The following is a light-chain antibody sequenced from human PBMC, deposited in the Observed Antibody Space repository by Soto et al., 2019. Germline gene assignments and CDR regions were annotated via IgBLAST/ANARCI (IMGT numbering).Light chain of an antibody. CDR3: SSYAGTHVV. Sequence: QSVLTQPPSASGSPGQSVAISGTGTSSDVGGYNYVSWYQQYPGKAPKLMIYDVTKRPSGVPDRFSGSKSGNTASLTVSGLQAEDEADYYCSSYAGTHVVFGTGTKVTVL. CDR1: SSDVGGYNY. V-gene: IGLV2-8*01. CDR2: DVT. J-gene: IGLJ1*01.